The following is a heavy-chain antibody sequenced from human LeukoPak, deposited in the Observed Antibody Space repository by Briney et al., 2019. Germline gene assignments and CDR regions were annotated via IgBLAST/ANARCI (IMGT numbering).Heavy chain of an antibody. CDR3: TRDYYGSGRTHGMDV. CDR1: GITFSSYW. V-gene: IGHV3-7*01. D-gene: IGHD3-10*01. CDR2: INQDGSTR. Sequence: SGGSLRLSCAASGITFSSYWMSWVRQAPGKGPEWVANINQDGSTRYYVDSVKGRFTISRDNAKNSLYLQMSSLRAEDTAAYYCTRDYYGSGRTHGMDVWGQGTKVTVSS. J-gene: IGHJ6*02.